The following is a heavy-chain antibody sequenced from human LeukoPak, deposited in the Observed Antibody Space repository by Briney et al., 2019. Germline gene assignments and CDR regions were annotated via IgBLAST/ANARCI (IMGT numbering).Heavy chain of an antibody. CDR1: GGSISSSSYY. CDR2: IYYSGST. D-gene: IGHD1-26*01. J-gene: IGHJ4*02. CDR3: ARTRKWELPDFDY. V-gene: IGHV4-39*01. Sequence: SETLSLTCTVSGGSISSSSYYWGWIRQPPGEGLEWIGSIYYSGSTYYNPSLKSRVTISVDTSKNQFSLKLSSVTAADTAVYYCARTRKWELPDFDYWGQGTLVTVSS.